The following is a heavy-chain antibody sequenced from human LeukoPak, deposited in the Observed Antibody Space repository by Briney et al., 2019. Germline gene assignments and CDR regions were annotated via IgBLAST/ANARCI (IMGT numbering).Heavy chain of an antibody. J-gene: IGHJ3*01. CDR1: DGSISTSDYY. Sequence: SETLSLTCTVSDGSISTSDYYWGWIRQPPGKGLEWIGSIYYSGSTYYNPSLRGRVTIFVDSSKSQFSLKLTSVTAADTALYYCARGPMARHAFDFWGQGTMVTVSS. CDR2: IYYSGST. D-gene: IGHD3-10*01. CDR3: ARGPMARHAFDF. V-gene: IGHV4-39*07.